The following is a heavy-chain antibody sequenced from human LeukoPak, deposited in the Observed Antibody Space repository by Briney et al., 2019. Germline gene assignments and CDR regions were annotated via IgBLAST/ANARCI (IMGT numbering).Heavy chain of an antibody. V-gene: IGHV1-69*13. J-gene: IGHJ3*02. CDR2: IIPIFGTA. CDR3: ASCRYYEEQHQAFDI. CDR1: GGTFSSYA. D-gene: IGHD1-26*01. Sequence: ASVKVSCKVSGGTFSSYAISWVRQAPGQGLEWMGGIIPIFGTANYAQKFQGRVTITADESTSTAYMELSSLGSEDTAVYYCASCRYYEEQHQAFDIWGQGTMVTVSS.